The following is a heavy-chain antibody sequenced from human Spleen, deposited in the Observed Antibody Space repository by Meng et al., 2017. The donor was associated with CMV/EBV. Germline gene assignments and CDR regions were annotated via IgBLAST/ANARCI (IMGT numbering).Heavy chain of an antibody. J-gene: IGHJ3*02. Sequence: SCKASGYTFTSYYMHWVRQAPGKGLVWVSRINSDGSSTSYADSVKGRFTISRDNAKNTLYLQMNSLRAEDTAVYYCARDRGAFDIWGQGTMVTVSS. CDR1: GYTFTSYY. CDR3: ARDRGAFDI. CDR2: INSDGSST. V-gene: IGHV3-74*01.